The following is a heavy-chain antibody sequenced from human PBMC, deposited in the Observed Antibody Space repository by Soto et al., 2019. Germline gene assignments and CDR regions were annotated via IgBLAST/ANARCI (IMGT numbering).Heavy chain of an antibody. Sequence: PGGSLRLSCAASGFTFSSHAMTWVRQAPGKGLEWVSTVTASGDRTFYADSVKGRFTISRDNSKNTLSLQMSSLRAEDTAVYFCAKDGHGDGRYYYMDVWGKGTTVTVSS. V-gene: IGHV3-23*01. CDR3: AKDGHGDGRYYYMDV. J-gene: IGHJ6*03. CDR2: VTASGDRT. D-gene: IGHD3-16*01. CDR1: GFTFSSHA.